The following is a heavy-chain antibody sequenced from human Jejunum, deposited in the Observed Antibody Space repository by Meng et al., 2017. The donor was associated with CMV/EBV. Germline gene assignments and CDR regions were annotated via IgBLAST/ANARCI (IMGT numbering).Heavy chain of an antibody. J-gene: IGHJ5*02. V-gene: IGHV3-30-3*01. CDR1: AFTFSDYD. CDR2: ISYDGNYE. CDR3: ARGRSFGELRGYFDP. Sequence: SAFTFSDYDMHWVRQAPGKGLEWVAVISYDGNYEYYAYSVKGRFTISRDNSRNTLYLQMNSLRVDDTAVYYCARGRSFGELRGYFDPWGQGTLVTVSS. D-gene: IGHD3-10*01.